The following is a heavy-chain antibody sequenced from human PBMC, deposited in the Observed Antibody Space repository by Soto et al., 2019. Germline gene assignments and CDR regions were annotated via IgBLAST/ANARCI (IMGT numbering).Heavy chain of an antibody. V-gene: IGHV3-33*01. J-gene: IGHJ4*02. D-gene: IGHD3-10*01. Sequence: QVQLVESGGGVVQPGTSLRLSCAASGFTLRSYGMHWVRQAPGKGLEWVAVIWYDGSKKYYADSVKGRFTISRDNSKNMLYLQMNSLRAEDTAVYYCARGVMVRLPDYWGQGTLVTVSS. CDR2: IWYDGSKK. CDR3: ARGVMVRLPDY. CDR1: GFTLRSYG.